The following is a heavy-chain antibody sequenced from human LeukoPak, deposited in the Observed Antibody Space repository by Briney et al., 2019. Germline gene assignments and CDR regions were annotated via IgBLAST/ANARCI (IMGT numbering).Heavy chain of an antibody. CDR2: IIPIFGTA. CDR1: GGTSSSYV. V-gene: IGHV1-69*05. CDR3: ARDLDYYYYMDV. J-gene: IGHJ6*03. Sequence: ASVKVSCKASGGTSSSYVISWVRQAPGQGLEWMGRIIPIFGTANYAQKFQGRVTITTDESTSTAYMELSSLRSEDTAVYYCARDLDYYYYMDVWGKGTTVTVSS.